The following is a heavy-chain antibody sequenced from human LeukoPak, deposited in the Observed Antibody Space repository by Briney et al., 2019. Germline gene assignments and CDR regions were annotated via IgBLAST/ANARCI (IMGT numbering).Heavy chain of an antibody. Sequence: ASVKVSCKASGGTFSSYAISWVRQAPGQGLEWMGWINTNTGNPTYAQGFTGRFVFSLDTSVGTAYLQISSLKAEDTAVYYCARAWAAATAFDIWGQGTMVTVSS. CDR3: ARAWAAATAFDI. CDR2: INTNTGNP. J-gene: IGHJ3*02. D-gene: IGHD2-15*01. V-gene: IGHV7-4-1*02. CDR1: GGTFSSYA.